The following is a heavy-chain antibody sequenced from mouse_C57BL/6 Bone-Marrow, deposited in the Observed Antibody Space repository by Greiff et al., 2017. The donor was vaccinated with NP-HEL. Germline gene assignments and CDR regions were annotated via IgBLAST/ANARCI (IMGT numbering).Heavy chain of an antibody. Sequence: EVKLVESGGGLVQPGGSLKLSCAASGFPFSDSSMSLFRPTPETRLELVAYISNGGGSTYYPDTVKGRFTISRDNAKNTLYLQMSRLKSEDTAMYYCARGNGSSPWYFDVWGTGTTVTVSS. CDR1: GFPFSDSS. CDR2: ISNGGGST. D-gene: IGHD1-1*01. V-gene: IGHV5-12*01. CDR3: ARGNGSSPWYFDV. J-gene: IGHJ1*03.